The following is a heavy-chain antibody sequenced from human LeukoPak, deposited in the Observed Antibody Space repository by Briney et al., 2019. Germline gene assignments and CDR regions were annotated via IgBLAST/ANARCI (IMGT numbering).Heavy chain of an antibody. V-gene: IGHV1-69*04. CDR1: GHFXXYA. D-gene: IGHD6-13*01. Sequence: GHFXXYAISWVRPAPGQGGEGMGRIIPILGIATYAQNFQSRVTITADKSTSTAYMELSSLRSEDTAVYYCARDLSHGYSSSWCQGTLVTTSS. CDR2: IIPILGIA. CDR3: ARDLSHGYSSS. J-gene: IGHJ4*02.